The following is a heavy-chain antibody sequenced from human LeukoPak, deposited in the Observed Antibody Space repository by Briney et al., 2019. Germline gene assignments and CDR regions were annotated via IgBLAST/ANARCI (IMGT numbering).Heavy chain of an antibody. CDR3: ARVSAKDSRFDP. CDR2: IYTSGST. CDR1: GGSTSSYY. V-gene: IGHV4-4*07. D-gene: IGHD2-15*01. J-gene: IGHJ5*02. Sequence: SETLSLTCTVSGGSTSSYYWSWIRQPAGKGLEWIGRIYTSGSTNYNPSLQSRVTMSVDTSKNQFSLKLSSVTAADTAVYYCARVSAKDSRFDPWAREPWSPSPQ.